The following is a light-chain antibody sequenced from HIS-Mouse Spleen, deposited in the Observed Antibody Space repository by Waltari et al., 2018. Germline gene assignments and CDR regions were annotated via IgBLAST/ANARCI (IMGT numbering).Light chain of an antibody. CDR1: SSDVGGYNY. Sequence: QSALTQPASVSGSPGQSITISCTGTSSDVGGYNYVSWYQQHPGKAPKLMISDFSNRPSGVSNRFSGSKSGNTASLTISGLQAEDEADYYCSSYTSSSTEVFGGGTKLTVL. V-gene: IGLV2-14*03. J-gene: IGLJ2*01. CDR3: SSYTSSSTEV. CDR2: DFS.